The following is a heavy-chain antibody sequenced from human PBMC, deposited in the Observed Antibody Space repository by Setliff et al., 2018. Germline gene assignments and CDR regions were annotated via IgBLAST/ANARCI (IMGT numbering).Heavy chain of an antibody. Sequence: SSETLSLTCTVSGGSLNSYYWSWIRQPPGKGLEWIGYIYYTGSTNYNPSLKSRVTISVDTSKNQFSLNLSSVTAADTAVYYCARTLLLSPYYFDYWGQGTLVTVSS. CDR3: ARTLLLSPYYFDY. D-gene: IGHD2-21*01. CDR2: IYYTGST. CDR1: GGSLNSYY. V-gene: IGHV4-59*08. J-gene: IGHJ4*02.